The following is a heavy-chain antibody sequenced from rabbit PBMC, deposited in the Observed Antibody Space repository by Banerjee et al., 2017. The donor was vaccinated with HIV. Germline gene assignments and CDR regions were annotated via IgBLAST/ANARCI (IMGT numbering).Heavy chain of an antibody. CDR1: GFSFSSSYY. CDR3: ARDYSSGWGGAFDP. D-gene: IGHD4-1*01. V-gene: IGHV1S40*01. Sequence: QSLEESGGDLVKPGASLTLTCTASGFSFSSSYYMCWVRQAPGKGLEWIACIYAGSSGSTYYASWAKGRFTISKTSSTTVTLQMTSLTAADTATYFCARDYSSGWGGAFDPRGPGTLVTVS. J-gene: IGHJ2*01. CDR2: IYAGSSGST.